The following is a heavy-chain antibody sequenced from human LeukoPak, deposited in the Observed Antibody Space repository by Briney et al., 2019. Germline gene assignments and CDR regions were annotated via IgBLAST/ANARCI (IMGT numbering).Heavy chain of an antibody. V-gene: IGHV1-69*13. J-gene: IGHJ5*02. Sequence: SVKVSCKASGGTFSSYAISWVRQAPGQGLEWMGGIIPTFGTANYAQKFQGRVTITADESTSTAYMELSSLRSEDTAVYYCARVTGGRYCSTTSCYMRGWFDPWGQGTLVTVSS. D-gene: IGHD2-2*02. CDR2: IIPTFGTA. CDR3: ARVTGGRYCSTTSCYMRGWFDP. CDR1: GGTFSSYA.